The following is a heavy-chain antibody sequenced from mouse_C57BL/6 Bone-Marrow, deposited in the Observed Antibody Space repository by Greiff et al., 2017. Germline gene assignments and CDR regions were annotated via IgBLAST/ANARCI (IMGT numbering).Heavy chain of an antibody. Sequence: EVMLVESGGGLVKPGGSRKLSCAALGFPFGSFAMSWVRQTRKRRLGWVATISDGGSYTYYPDNVKGRFTISRDNAKNNLYLQMSHLKSEDTAMYYCARDYYGSTFYWFDYWGQGTTLTVSS. D-gene: IGHD1-1*01. CDR3: ARDYYGSTFYWFDY. CDR1: GFPFGSFA. V-gene: IGHV5-4*01. J-gene: IGHJ2*01. CDR2: ISDGGSYT.